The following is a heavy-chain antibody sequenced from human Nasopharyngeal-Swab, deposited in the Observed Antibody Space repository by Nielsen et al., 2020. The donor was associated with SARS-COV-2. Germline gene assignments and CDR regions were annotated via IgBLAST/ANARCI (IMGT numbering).Heavy chain of an antibody. CDR1: GYTLTELS. Sequence: ASVKVSCKVSGYTLTELSMHWVRQAPGKGLVWMGGFDPEDGETIYAQKFQGRVTMTEDTSTDTAYMELSSLRSEDTAVYYCATSAPYCSSTSCSYWFDPWGQGTLVTVSS. CDR2: FDPEDGET. V-gene: IGHV1-24*01. D-gene: IGHD2-2*01. CDR3: ATSAPYCSSTSCSYWFDP. J-gene: IGHJ5*02.